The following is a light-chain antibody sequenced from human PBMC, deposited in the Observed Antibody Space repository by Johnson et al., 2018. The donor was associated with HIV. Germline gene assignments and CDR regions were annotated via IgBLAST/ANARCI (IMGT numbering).Light chain of an antibody. CDR2: DNN. Sequence: QSVLTQPPSVSAAPGQKVTISCSGSSSNIGNNYVSWYQQLPGTAPKLLIYDNNKRPSGIPDRFSGSKSDASATLAITGLQTGDEADYYCGTWDNSLTAYVFGTGTTGTV. J-gene: IGLJ1*01. CDR1: SSNIGNNY. CDR3: GTWDNSLTAYV. V-gene: IGLV1-51*01.